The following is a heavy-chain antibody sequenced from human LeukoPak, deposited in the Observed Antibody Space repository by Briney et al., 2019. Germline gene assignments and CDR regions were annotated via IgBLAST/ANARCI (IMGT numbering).Heavy chain of an antibody. D-gene: IGHD3-22*01. J-gene: IGHJ4*02. CDR2: IYSGGST. CDR3: ARGTYYYDSSGYTTHPYYFDY. V-gene: IGHV3-53*01. CDR1: GFTVSSNY. Sequence: GGSLRLSCAASGFTVSSNYMSWVRQAPGKGLEWVSVIYSGGSTGYADSVKGRFTISRDNAKNSLYLQMNSLRAEDTALYYCARGTYYYDSSGYTTHPYYFDYWGQGTLVTVSS.